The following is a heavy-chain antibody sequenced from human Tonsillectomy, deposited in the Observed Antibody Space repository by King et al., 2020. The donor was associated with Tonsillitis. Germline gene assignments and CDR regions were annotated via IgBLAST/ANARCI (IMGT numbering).Heavy chain of an antibody. CDR2: ISGSGGST. CDR1: GFSFSSYA. Sequence: VQLVESGGGLVQPGGSLRLSCAASGFSFSSYAMNWVRQAPGKGLEWVSTISGSGGSTYYADSVKGRFTISRDKSKNTLYLQMNSLRAEDTAVYYWAIGSGYSGYDYVYFDYWGQGTLVTVSS. J-gene: IGHJ4*02. D-gene: IGHD5-12*01. CDR3: AIGSGYSGYDYVYFDY. V-gene: IGHV3-23*04.